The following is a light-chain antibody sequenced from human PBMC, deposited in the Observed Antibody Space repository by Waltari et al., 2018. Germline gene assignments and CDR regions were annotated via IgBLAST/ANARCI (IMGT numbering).Light chain of an antibody. CDR3: QQSYSTPIT. CDR2: AAS. J-gene: IGKJ4*01. Sequence: RMTQSPSSLAASVGDRVTIACRASQNISDYLNWYQQKPGKAPKVLIHAASNLESEVPSRFSGSGSGTDFTLTISSLQPEDFATYYCQQSYSTPITFGGGTKVEIK. CDR1: QNISDY. V-gene: IGKV1-39*01.